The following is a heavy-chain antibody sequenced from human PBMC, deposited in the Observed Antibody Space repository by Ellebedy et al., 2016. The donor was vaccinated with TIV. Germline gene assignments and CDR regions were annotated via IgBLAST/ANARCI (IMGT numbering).Heavy chain of an antibody. V-gene: IGHV3-23*01. CDR1: GFSFSDYA. J-gene: IGHJ4*02. D-gene: IGHD5-18*01. CDR3: AKGAGGYGYSCYDY. Sequence: GESLKISCAASGFSFSDYAMSWVRQAPGRGLEWVSGITGSGGRTYYADSVKGRFTISRDNSKNTLYLQMNSLRAEDTAVYYCAKGAGGYGYSCYDYWGQGTLVTVSS. CDR2: ITGSGGRT.